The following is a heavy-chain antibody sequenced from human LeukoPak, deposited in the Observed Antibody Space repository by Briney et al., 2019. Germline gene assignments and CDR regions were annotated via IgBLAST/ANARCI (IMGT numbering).Heavy chain of an antibody. CDR1: GGSFSGYY. CDR3: ARQRYFDWLLTY. CDR2: INHSGST. J-gene: IGHJ4*02. Sequence: SETLSLTCAVYGGSFSGYYWSWIRQPPGKGLEWIGEINHSGSTNYNPSLKSRVTISVDTSKNQFSLKLSSVTAADTAVYYCARQRYFDWLLTYWGQGTLVTVSS. D-gene: IGHD3-9*01. V-gene: IGHV4-34*01.